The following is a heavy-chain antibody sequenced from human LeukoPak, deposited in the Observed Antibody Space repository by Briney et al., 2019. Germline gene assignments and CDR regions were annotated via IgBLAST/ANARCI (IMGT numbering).Heavy chain of an antibody. CDR3: ARVNQLLTPYYYMDV. V-gene: IGHV1-69*05. CDR1: GGTFSSYA. CDR2: IIPIFGTA. J-gene: IGHJ6*03. D-gene: IGHD2-2*01. Sequence: GASVKVSCKASGGTFSSYAISWVRQAPGQGLEWMGGIIPIFGTANYAQKFQGRVTITTDESTSTAYMELSSLRSEDTAVYYCARVNQLLTPYYYMDVWGKGTTVTVSS.